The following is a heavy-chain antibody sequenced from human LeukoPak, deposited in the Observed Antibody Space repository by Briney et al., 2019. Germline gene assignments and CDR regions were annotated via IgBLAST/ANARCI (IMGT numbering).Heavy chain of an antibody. Sequence: SETLSLTCGVSGGSISSTNWWTWIRQPPGKRLEYIGEVHLDGRTNYNPSLESLLTLSVDLSENHISLKLPSVTAADTAVYYCAREGGFYRPLDYTGQGTLVTVSS. CDR2: VHLDGRT. CDR1: GGSISSTNW. CDR3: AREGGFYRPLDY. D-gene: IGHD3-3*01. J-gene: IGHJ4*02. V-gene: IGHV4-4*02.